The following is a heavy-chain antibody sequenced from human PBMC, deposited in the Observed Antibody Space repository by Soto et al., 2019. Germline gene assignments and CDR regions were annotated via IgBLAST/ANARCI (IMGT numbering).Heavy chain of an antibody. V-gene: IGHV1-18*04. J-gene: IGHJ5*02. CDR3: ARDRRCSSTSCYTFGNWFDP. CDR2: ISAYNGNT. D-gene: IGHD2-2*02. CDR1: GYTLTSYG. Sequence: ASVKGCGKASGYTLTSYGISWGRQAPGQGLEWMGWISAYNGNTNYAQKRQGRVTMTTDTSTSTAYMELRSLRSDDTAVYYCARDRRCSSTSCYTFGNWFDPWGQGTLVTAPQ.